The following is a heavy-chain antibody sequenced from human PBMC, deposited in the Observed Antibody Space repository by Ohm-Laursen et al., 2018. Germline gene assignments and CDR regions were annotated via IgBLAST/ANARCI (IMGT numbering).Heavy chain of an antibody. CDR1: GFLFRSYG. CDR3: AKDRERLFDY. CDR2: ISYDGSNK. D-gene: IGHD1-26*01. Sequence: SLRLSCAASGFLFRSYGMHWVRQAPGKGLEWVAVISYDGSNKYYADSVKGRFTISRDNSKNTLYLQMNSLRAEDTAVYYCAKDRERLFDYWGQGTLVTVSS. J-gene: IGHJ4*02. V-gene: IGHV3-30*18.